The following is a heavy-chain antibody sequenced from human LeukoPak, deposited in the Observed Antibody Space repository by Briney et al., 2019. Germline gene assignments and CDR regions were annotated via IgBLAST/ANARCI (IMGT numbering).Heavy chain of an antibody. V-gene: IGHV1-46*01. CDR1: GYSFTSFY. D-gene: IGHD3-10*01. J-gene: IGHJ4*02. CDR3: AKERFIIGASNSRGGFDF. CDR2: INPGGGNT. Sequence: ASVKVSCKASGYSFTSFYFHWVRQAPGQGLEWMGIINPGGGNTKYAQKFQVRVTMTRDTSTSTVYMELSSLRSEDTAVYYCAKERFIIGASNSRGGFDFWGQGTLVTVSS.